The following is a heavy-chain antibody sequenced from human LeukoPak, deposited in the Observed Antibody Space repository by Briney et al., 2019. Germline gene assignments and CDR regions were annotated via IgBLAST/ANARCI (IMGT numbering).Heavy chain of an antibody. J-gene: IGHJ3*02. CDR3: ARDTLIGGGLDAFDI. Sequence: PSQTLSLTCTVSSGSISSGSYYWSWIRQPPGKGLEWIGYIYYSGSTNYNPSLKSRVTISVDTSKNQFSLKLSSVTAADTAVYYCARDTLIGGGLDAFDIWGQGTMVTVSS. V-gene: IGHV4-61*01. CDR1: SGSISSGSYY. CDR2: IYYSGST. D-gene: IGHD2/OR15-2a*01.